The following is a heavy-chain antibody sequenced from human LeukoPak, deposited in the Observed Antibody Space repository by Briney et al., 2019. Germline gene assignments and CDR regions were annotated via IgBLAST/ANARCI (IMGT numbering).Heavy chain of an antibody. D-gene: IGHD6-25*01. V-gene: IGHV3-53*01. Sequence: PGGSLRLSCAASRFIFSGYSMNWVRQAPGKGLEWVSVIYSGGSTYYADSVKGRFTISRDNSKNTLYLQMNSLRAEDTAVYYCARGTRLDSFDYWGQGTLVTVSS. CDR3: ARGTRLDSFDY. CDR2: IYSGGST. CDR1: RFIFSGYS. J-gene: IGHJ4*02.